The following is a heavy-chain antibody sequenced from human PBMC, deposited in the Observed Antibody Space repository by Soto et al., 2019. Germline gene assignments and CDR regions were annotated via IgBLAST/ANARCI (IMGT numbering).Heavy chain of an antibody. V-gene: IGHV1-69*13. J-gene: IGHJ6*02. CDR3: ARAEADREEITMIVVVAYYYYGMDV. D-gene: IGHD3-22*01. CDR2: IIPIFGIA. CDR1: GGTFSSYA. Sequence: SVKVSCKASGGTFSSYAISWVRQAPGQGLEWMGGIIPIFGIANYAQKFQGRVTITADESTSTAYMELSSLRSEDTAVYYCARAEADREEITMIVVVAYYYYGMDVWGQGTTVTVSS.